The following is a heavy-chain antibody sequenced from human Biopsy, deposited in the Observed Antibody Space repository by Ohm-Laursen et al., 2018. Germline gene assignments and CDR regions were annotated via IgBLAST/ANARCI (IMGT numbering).Heavy chain of an antibody. V-gene: IGHV4-39*01. J-gene: IGHJ5*02. Sequence: SETLSLTCIVSGGSISSSTTYYWAWLRQPPGKGLEWIGSIYNTETTFYNPSLKSRVTISVDPSTNQFSLKVSSLTVADTALYFCARHPTGFWFDPWGHGTLVTVSS. CDR2: IYNTETT. CDR3: ARHPTGFWFDP. CDR1: GGSISSSTTYY.